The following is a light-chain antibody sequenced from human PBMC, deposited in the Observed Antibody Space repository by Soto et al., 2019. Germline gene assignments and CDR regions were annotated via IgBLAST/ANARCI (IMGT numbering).Light chain of an antibody. CDR1: SGDIGAYNY. Sequence: QSVLTQPASVSGSPGQSITISCTGTSGDIGAYNYVSWYQQHPGKAPKVMIYDVSNRPSGVSSRFSGSKSGNTASLTVSGLQAEDEADYYCSSYSSSDSWVFGGGTQLTVL. CDR3: SSYSSSDSWV. CDR2: DVS. J-gene: IGLJ3*02. V-gene: IGLV2-14*01.